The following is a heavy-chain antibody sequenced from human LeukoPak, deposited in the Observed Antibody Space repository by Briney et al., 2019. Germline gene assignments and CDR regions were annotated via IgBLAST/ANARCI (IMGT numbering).Heavy chain of an antibody. Sequence: ELVSAISGSGGSTYYADSVKGRFTISRDDSKNTLFLQMDSLRAEDTAIYYCARDSAFSSYSYWGQGALVTVSS. D-gene: IGHD2-15*01. V-gene: IGHV3-23*01. CDR2: ISGSGGST. CDR3: ARDSAFSSYSY. J-gene: IGHJ4*02.